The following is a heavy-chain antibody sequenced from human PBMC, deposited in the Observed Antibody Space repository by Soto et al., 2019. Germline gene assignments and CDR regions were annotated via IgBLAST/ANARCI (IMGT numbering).Heavy chain of an antibody. CDR3: ARGEYSGYDFSRWQPHYFDY. V-gene: IGHV4-39*07. CDR2: IYYSGST. J-gene: IGHJ4*02. CDR1: GGSISSSSYY. Sequence: PSETLSLTCTVSGGSISSSSYYWGWIRQPPGKGLEWIGNIYYSGSTYYNPSLKSRVTISVDTSKNQFSLKLSSVTAADTAVYYCARGEYSGYDFSRWQPHYFDYWGQGTLVTVSS. D-gene: IGHD5-12*01.